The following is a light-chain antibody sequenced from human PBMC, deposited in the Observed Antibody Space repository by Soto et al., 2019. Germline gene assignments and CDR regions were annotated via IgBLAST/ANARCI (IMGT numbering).Light chain of an antibody. CDR1: SPNIGAAYD. CDR2: GNN. J-gene: IGLJ3*02. CDR3: QSFDSSLSGWV. Sequence: QSVLTQPPSVSGAPGQKVTISCTRSSPNIGAAYDVHWYQHLPGTAPKLLIYGNNNRPSGVPDRFSGSKSGTSASLAITGLQAEDEADYYCQSFDSSLSGWVFGGGTKLTVL. V-gene: IGLV1-40*01.